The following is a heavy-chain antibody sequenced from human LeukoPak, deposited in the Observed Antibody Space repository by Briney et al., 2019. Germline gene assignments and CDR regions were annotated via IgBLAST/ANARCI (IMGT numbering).Heavy chain of an antibody. CDR2: INPNSGGT. CDR3: ARGATPPAIYDFWSGYYTRFDY. Sequence: ASVKVSCKASGYTFTGYYMHWVRQAPGQGLEWMGWINPNSGGTNYAQKFQGRVTMTRDTSISTACMELSRLRSDDTAVYYCARGATPPAIYDFWSGYYTRFDYWGQGTLVTVSS. D-gene: IGHD3-3*01. V-gene: IGHV1-2*02. J-gene: IGHJ4*02. CDR1: GYTFTGYY.